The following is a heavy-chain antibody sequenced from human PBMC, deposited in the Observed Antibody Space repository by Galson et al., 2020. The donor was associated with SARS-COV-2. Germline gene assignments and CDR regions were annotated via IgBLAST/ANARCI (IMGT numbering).Heavy chain of an antibody. J-gene: IGHJ4*02. CDR1: GFSFKDYT. D-gene: IGHD6-19*01. Sequence: GGSLSLSCKGSGFSFKDYTMIWVRQAPGKGPESVSSITSTPTSTYDPASVRGRFTVSRDNTRNSLFLQLPNLRVEDTAVYYCARVEGQAVSGPYDYWGQGTLVTVSS. V-gene: IGHV3-21*01. CDR3: ARVEGQAVSGPYDY. CDR2: ITSTPTST.